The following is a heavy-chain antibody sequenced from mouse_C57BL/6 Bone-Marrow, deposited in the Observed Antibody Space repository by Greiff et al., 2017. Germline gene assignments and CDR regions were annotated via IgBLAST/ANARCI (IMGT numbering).Heavy chain of an antibody. D-gene: IGHD2-12*01. V-gene: IGHV2-3*01. CDR2: IWGDGST. CDR3: AIYVAWFAY. CDR1: GFSLTSYG. Sequence: QVQLKQSGPGLVAPSQSLSITCTVSGFSLTSYGVSWVRQPQGKGLEWLGVIWGDGSTNYHSALISRLSISKDNSTSQVFLKLNCLQTADTATYYCAIYVAWFAYWGQGTLVTVSA. J-gene: IGHJ3*01.